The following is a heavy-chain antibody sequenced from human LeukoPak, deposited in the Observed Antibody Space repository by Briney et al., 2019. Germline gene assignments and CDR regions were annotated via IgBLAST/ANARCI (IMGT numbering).Heavy chain of an antibody. V-gene: IGHV3-74*01. Sequence: GGSLRLSCAASGFTFSSYWRHWVRQAPGKGLVWVSRINSDGSSTSYADSVKGRFTISRDNAKNTLYLQMNSLRAEDTAVYYCARGGYYEPPHDYWGQGTLVTVSS. CDR1: GFTFSSYW. D-gene: IGHD3-22*01. CDR3: ARGGYYEPPHDY. J-gene: IGHJ4*02. CDR2: INSDGSST.